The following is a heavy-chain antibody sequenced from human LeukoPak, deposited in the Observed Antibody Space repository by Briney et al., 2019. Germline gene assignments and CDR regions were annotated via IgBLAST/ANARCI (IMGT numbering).Heavy chain of an antibody. D-gene: IGHD1-26*01. V-gene: IGHV3-7*01. CDR1: GVTLSNYW. Sequence: GGSLRLSCAVSGVTLSNYWMSWGRQAAGKGVEGGANVRPGGSETQYVDSKKGRFTVSREKDEKSLYVRMSRVRGEDTAVYRCXTTTRTSSFDYWGQGTLVTVSS. CDR2: VRPGGSET. CDR3: XTTTRTSSFDY. J-gene: IGHJ4*02.